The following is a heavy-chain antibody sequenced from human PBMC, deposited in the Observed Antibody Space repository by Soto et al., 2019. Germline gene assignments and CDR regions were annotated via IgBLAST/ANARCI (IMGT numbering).Heavy chain of an antibody. J-gene: IGHJ4*02. CDR3: ARGRQWLPSILDYFDY. Sequence: ESGGGVVQPGRSLRLSCAASGFTFSSYGMHWVRQAPGKGLEWVAVIWYDGSNKYYADSVKGRFTISRDNSKNTLYLQMNSLRAEDTAVYYCARGRQWLPSILDYFDYWGQGTLVTVSS. D-gene: IGHD6-19*01. V-gene: IGHV3-33*01. CDR1: GFTFSSYG. CDR2: IWYDGSNK.